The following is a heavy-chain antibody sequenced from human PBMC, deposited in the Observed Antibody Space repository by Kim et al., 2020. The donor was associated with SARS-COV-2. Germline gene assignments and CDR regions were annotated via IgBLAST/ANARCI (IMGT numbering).Heavy chain of an antibody. J-gene: IGHJ4*02. Sequence: RYYADSVKGRFTISRDNSKTTLYLQMNSLRAEDTAVYYCAKLIAAAVMDYWCQGTLVTVSS. V-gene: IGHV3-23*01. CDR2: R. D-gene: IGHD6-13*01. CDR3: AKLIAAAVMDY.